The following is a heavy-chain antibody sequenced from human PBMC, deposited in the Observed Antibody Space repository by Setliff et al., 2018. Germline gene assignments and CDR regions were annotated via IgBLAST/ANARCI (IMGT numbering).Heavy chain of an antibody. CDR3: ARDLDIGQLVPTYFDY. J-gene: IGHJ4*02. Sequence: ASVKVSCKASGGTFSSYAISWVRQAPGQGLEWMGWISAYNGNTNYSQKFQGRVTITRDTSASTAYMELSSLRSEDTAVYYCARDLDIGQLVPTYFDYWGQGTLVTVSS. D-gene: IGHD6-6*01. CDR1: GGTFSSYA. V-gene: IGHV1-18*01. CDR2: ISAYNGNT.